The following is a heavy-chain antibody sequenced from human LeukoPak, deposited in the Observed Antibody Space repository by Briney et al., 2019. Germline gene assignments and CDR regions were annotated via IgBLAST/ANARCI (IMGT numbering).Heavy chain of an antibody. D-gene: IGHD6-19*01. CDR3: ARETSSGWYDY. CDR2: IYTSGST. Sequence: SETLSLTCTVSGGSISSYYWSWIRQPAGKGLEWIWRIYTSGSTNYTPSLKSRVTISVDKSKSQFSLKLSSVTAADTAVYYCARETSSGWYDYWGQGTLVTVSS. V-gene: IGHV4-4*07. CDR1: GGSISSYY. J-gene: IGHJ4*02.